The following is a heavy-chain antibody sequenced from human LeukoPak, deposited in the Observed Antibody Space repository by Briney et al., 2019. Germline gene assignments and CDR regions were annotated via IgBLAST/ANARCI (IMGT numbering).Heavy chain of an antibody. Sequence: GGSLRLSCAASGFTFSSYSMNWVRQAPGKGLEWVSSISSSSSYIYYADSVKGRFTISRDNAKNSLYLQMNSLRAEDTAVYYCAGYSGYDGTVLDYWGQGTLVTVPS. CDR2: ISSSSSYI. CDR3: AGYSGYDGTVLDY. V-gene: IGHV3-21*01. J-gene: IGHJ4*02. D-gene: IGHD5-12*01. CDR1: GFTFSSYS.